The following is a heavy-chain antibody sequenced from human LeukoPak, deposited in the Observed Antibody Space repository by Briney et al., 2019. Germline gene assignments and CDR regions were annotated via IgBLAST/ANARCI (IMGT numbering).Heavy chain of an antibody. CDR3: ASHGPYYYDSSGPSWDDY. Sequence: SVKVSCKASGGTFSSYAISWVRQAPGQGLEWMGGIITIFGTANYAQKFQGRVTITADESTSTAYMELSSLRSEDTAVYYCASHGPYYYDSSGPSWDDYWGQGTLVTVSS. D-gene: IGHD3-22*01. CDR2: IITIFGTA. J-gene: IGHJ4*02. CDR1: GGTFSSYA. V-gene: IGHV1-69*01.